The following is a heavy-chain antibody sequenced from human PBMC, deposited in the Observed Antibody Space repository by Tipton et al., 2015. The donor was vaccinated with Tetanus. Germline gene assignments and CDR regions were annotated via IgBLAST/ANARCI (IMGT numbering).Heavy chain of an antibody. Sequence: LRLSCAVYGGSFSGYYWSWIRQPPGKGLEWIGEINHSGSTNYNPSLKSRVTISVDTSKNQFSLKLSSVTAADTAVYYCARGGEIVGATTGGWYFDYWGQGALVTVSS. CDR3: ARGGEIVGATTGGWYFDY. CDR1: GGSFSGYY. V-gene: IGHV4-34*01. CDR2: INHSGST. D-gene: IGHD1-26*01. J-gene: IGHJ4*02.